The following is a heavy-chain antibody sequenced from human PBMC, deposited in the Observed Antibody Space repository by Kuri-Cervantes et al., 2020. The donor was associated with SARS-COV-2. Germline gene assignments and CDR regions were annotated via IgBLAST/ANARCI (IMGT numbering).Heavy chain of an antibody. V-gene: IGHV1-46*01. D-gene: IGHD3-3*01. CDR1: GYTFTSYY. CDR2: INPSGGST. J-gene: IGHJ6*02. Sequence: ASVKVSCKASGYTFTSYYMHWVRQAPGQGLEWMGIINPSGGSTSYAQKFQGRVTMTRDTSTSTVYMELSSLRSEDTAVYYCARGNSDYDFWSGLSPDARYYYYGMDVWGQGTTVTVSS. CDR3: ARGNSDYDFWSGLSPDARYYYYGMDV.